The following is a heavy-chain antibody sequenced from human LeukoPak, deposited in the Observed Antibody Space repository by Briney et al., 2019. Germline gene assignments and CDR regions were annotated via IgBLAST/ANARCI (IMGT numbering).Heavy chain of an antibody. CDR3: ARTPSTSETAAGSFDY. Sequence: ASVKVSCEASGYTFTSYGISWVRQAPGQGLEWMGWISAYNGNTNYAQNLQGRVTMTTDTSTSTAYMEPRSLRSDDTAVYYCARTPSTSETAAGSFDYWGQGTLVTVSS. D-gene: IGHD6-13*01. V-gene: IGHV1-18*01. J-gene: IGHJ4*02. CDR2: ISAYNGNT. CDR1: GYTFTSYG.